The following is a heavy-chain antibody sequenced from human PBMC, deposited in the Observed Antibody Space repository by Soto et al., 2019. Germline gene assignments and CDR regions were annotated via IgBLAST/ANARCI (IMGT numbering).Heavy chain of an antibody. V-gene: IGHV3-30*18. CDR2: KSHDGNFK. D-gene: IGHD2-8*01. J-gene: IGHJ4*02. Sequence: GRSMIVSWAASRFPTSSYARTWIIKTPGKGLEWVAAKSHDGNFKSYIDSVKGRFTISRDNSKNTLFLQMDSLRLEDMAVYYCAKGGGINGFYSVAGFDYWGLGTLVTVSS. CDR1: RFPTSSYA. CDR3: AKGGGINGFYSVAGFDY.